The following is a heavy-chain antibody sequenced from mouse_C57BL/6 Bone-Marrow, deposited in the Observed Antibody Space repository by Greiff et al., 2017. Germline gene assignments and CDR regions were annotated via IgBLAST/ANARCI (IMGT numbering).Heavy chain of an antibody. D-gene: IGHD2-3*01. V-gene: IGHV1-39*01. CDR1: GYSFTDYN. CDR3: ATYDGYYVDWYFDV. Sequence: EVQLKESGPELVKPGASVKISCKASGYSFTDYNMNWVKQSNGKSLELIGVINPNYGTTSYNQKFKGKATLTVDQSSSTAYMQLNSLTSEDSAFYYCATYDGYYVDWYFDVWGTGTTVTVSS. J-gene: IGHJ1*03. CDR2: INPNYGTT.